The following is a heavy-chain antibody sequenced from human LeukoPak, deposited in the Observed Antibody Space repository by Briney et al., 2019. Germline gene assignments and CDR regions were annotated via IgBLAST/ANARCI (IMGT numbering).Heavy chain of an antibody. CDR2: MNPNSGGT. D-gene: IGHD3-16*02. V-gene: IGHV1-2*02. CDR1: GYTLTGYY. J-gene: IGHJ5*02. CDR3: ARDKLGLGELSLYDQ. Sequence: ASVKVSCKASGYTLTGYYMHWVRQAPGQGFEWMGWMNPNSGGTKYAQKFQGRVTMTRDTSISTAYMELSRLRSDDTAMYYCARDKLGLGELSLYDQWGQGTLVTVFS.